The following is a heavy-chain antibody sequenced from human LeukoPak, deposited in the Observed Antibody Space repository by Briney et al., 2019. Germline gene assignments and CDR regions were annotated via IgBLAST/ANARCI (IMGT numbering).Heavy chain of an antibody. CDR3: ARQNTVTTFDY. Sequence: SETLSLTCTVSGGSISSSSYYWGWIRQPPGKGLEWIVSIYYSGSTYYNPSLKSRVTISVDTSKNQFSLKLSSVTAADTAVYYRARQNTVTTFDYWGQGTLVTVSS. J-gene: IGHJ4*02. D-gene: IGHD4-17*01. CDR1: GGSISSSSYY. CDR2: IYYSGST. V-gene: IGHV4-39*01.